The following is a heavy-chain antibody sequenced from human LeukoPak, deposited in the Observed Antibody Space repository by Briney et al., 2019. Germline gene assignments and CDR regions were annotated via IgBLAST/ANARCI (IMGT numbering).Heavy chain of an antibody. V-gene: IGHV1-2*02. D-gene: IGHD4-17*01. J-gene: IGHJ4*02. CDR1: GYTFTGYY. CDR3: ARLNKRSTVTVSLIFDY. CDR2: INPDSGGT. Sequence: ASVKVSCKASGYTFTGYYMHWVRQAPGQGLEWMGWINPDSGGTNYAQKFQGRVTMTRDTSISTAYMELSRLRSDDTAVYYCARLNKRSTVTVSLIFDYWGQGTLVTVSS.